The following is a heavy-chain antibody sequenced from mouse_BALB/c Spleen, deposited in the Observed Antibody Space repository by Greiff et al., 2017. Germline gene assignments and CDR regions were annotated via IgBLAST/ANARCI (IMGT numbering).Heavy chain of an antibody. CDR2: IDPANGNT. V-gene: IGHV14-3*02. CDR1: GFNIKDTY. D-gene: IGHD6-1*01. Sequence: EVKLQESGAELVKPGASVKLSCTASGFNIKDTYMHWVKQRPEQGLEWIGRIDPANGNTKYDPKFQGKATITADTSSNTAYLQLSSLTSEDTAVYYCARSAYFDYWGQGTTLTVSS. CDR3: ARSAYFDY. J-gene: IGHJ2*01.